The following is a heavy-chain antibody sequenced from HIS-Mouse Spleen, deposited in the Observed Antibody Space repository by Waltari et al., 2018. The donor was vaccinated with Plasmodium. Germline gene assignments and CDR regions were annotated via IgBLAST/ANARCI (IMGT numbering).Heavy chain of an antibody. Sequence: QVQLVESGGGVVQPGRSLRLSCAASGFPFSSSGLQGVRPAPGKGLEWVAVISYDGSNKYYADSVKGRFTISRDNSKNTLYLQMNSLRAEDTAVYYCAKEGYSSGVFFFDYWGQGTLVTVSS. D-gene: IGHD6-19*01. CDR2: ISYDGSNK. CDR3: AKEGYSSGVFFFDY. CDR1: GFPFSSSG. V-gene: IGHV3-30*18. J-gene: IGHJ4*02.